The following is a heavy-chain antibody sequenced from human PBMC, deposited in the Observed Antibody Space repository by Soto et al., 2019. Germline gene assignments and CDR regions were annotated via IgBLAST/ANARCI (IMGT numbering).Heavy chain of an antibody. V-gene: IGHV4-39*01. CDR3: ARLKSYYHYYMDV. Sequence: QLQLQESGPGLVKPSETLSLTCTVSGGSISSSSYYWGWIRQPPGKGLEYIGSIYYSGSTYYNPSLRSRVTISVDTSKNQFSLRLSSVTAADTAVYHCARLKSYYHYYMDVWGKGATVTVSS. CDR2: IYYSGST. J-gene: IGHJ6*03. CDR1: GGSISSSSYY.